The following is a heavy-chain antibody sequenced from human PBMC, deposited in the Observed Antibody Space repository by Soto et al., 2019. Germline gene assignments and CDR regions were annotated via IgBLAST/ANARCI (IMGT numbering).Heavy chain of an antibody. CDR3: ARNPRNYGTLYYYYYGMDV. J-gene: IGHJ6*02. CDR2: IWYDGSNK. V-gene: IGHV3-33*01. D-gene: IGHD3-16*01. CDR1: VFTFISYG. Sequence: PGWSLRLSCASSVFTFISYGMHWVRQAPGKGLEWVAVIWYDGSNKYYADSVKGRFTISRDNSKNTLYLQMNSLRAEDTAVYYCARNPRNYGTLYYYYYGMDVWGQGTTVTVSS.